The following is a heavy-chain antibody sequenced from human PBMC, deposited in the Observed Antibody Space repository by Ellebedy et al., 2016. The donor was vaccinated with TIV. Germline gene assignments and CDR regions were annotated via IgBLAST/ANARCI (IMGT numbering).Heavy chain of an antibody. J-gene: IGHJ3*02. V-gene: IGHV4-59*13. Sequence: SETLSLTXTVSGDSISSYYWSWIRQPPGKGLEWIASVYNSGNTIYNPSLKSRVTMSVDTSKNQFSLRLSSVFAADTAMYYCARALGYCRTTTCPRPFDIWGQGTMVAVSS. CDR2: VYNSGNT. D-gene: IGHD2-2*01. CDR1: GDSISSYY. CDR3: ARALGYCRTTTCPRPFDI.